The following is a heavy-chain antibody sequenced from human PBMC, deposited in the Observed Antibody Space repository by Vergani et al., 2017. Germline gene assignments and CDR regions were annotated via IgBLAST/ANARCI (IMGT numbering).Heavy chain of an antibody. CDR2: INEDGGGK. J-gene: IGHJ4*01. CDR1: GFTLSNYW. D-gene: IGHD6-19*01. Sequence: EVQLVESGGGLVQPGGSLRLFCAASGFTLSNYWMAWVRQAPGKGLEWVAYINEDGGGKYYLGSVKGRFTISRDNTKNSLYLQINSLRADDTAVYYCARVGKRGWDFDYWGQGTLITVSS. V-gene: IGHV3-7*01. CDR3: ARVGKRGWDFDY.